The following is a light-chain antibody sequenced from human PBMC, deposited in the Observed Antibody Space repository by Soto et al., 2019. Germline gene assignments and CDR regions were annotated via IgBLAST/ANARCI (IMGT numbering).Light chain of an antibody. J-gene: IGLJ2*01. CDR3: SSYTTSNTLV. Sequence: QSALTQPASVSGSPGQSITISCTGTSSDVGAYNFVSGYQQHPGKAPKLMIYDVTNRPSGVSSRFSGSKSGNTASLAISGLQAEDEADYYCSSYTTSNTLVFGGGTKLTVL. CDR1: SSDVGAYNF. CDR2: DVT. V-gene: IGLV2-14*03.